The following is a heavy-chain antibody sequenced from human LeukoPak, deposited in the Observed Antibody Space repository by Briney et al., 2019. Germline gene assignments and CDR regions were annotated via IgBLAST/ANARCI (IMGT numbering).Heavy chain of an antibody. J-gene: IGHJ4*02. CDR3: ARDRKGYSSGWYLY. CDR1: GYTFTSYA. Sequence: EASVKVSCKASGYTFTSYAMHWVRQAPGQRLEWMGWINAGNGNTKYSQKFQGRVTITRDTSASTAYMELSSLRSEDTAVYYCARDRKGYSSGWYLYWGQGTLVTVSS. V-gene: IGHV1-3*01. CDR2: INAGNGNT. D-gene: IGHD6-19*01.